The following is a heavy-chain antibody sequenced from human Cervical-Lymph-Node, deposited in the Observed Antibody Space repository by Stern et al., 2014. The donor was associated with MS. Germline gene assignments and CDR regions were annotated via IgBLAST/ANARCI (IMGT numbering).Heavy chain of an antibody. Sequence: VQLVQSGAEVKKPGSSVKVSCKASGGTFSNYATSWVRQAPGQGLEWMGGIVPLFGKPNYAQKFQGRVTITADESTSTAYMDLSSLRSEDTAVYYCASPLTATSVPFGYYGMDVWGQGTTVTISA. CDR2: IVPLFGKP. J-gene: IGHJ6*01. D-gene: IGHD4-17*01. CDR3: ASPLTATSVPFGYYGMDV. V-gene: IGHV1-69*01. CDR1: GGTFSNYA.